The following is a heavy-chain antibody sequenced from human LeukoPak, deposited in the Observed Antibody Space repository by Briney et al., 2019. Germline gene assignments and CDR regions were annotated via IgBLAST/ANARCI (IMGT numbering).Heavy chain of an antibody. CDR1: GFTFSSYA. J-gene: IGHJ6*03. V-gene: IGHV3-23*01. Sequence: PGGSLRLSCAASGFTFSSYAMSWVRQAPGKGLEWVSAISGSGGSTYYADSVKGRFTISRDNSKNTLYPQMNSLRAEDTAVYYCAKGFNPRGYSGYDSSNYYYYMDVWGKGTTVTVSS. CDR3: AKGFNPRGYSGYDSSNYYYYMDV. D-gene: IGHD5-12*01. CDR2: ISGSGGST.